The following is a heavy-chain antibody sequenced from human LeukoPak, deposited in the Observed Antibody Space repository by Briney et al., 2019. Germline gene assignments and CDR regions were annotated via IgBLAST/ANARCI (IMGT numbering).Heavy chain of an antibody. CDR1: GGSISSDDYY. CDR3: ARGGTLFTFFDS. V-gene: IGHV4-61*02. Sequence: PSQTQSLTCTESGGSISSDDYYWNWIRQPAGRGLEWIGRIYITGNTMYNPSLESRVRMSIDTSKNQVSLTVKSVTAADTAVYYCARGGTLFTFFDSWGQGTLVSVSS. J-gene: IGHJ4*02. CDR2: IYITGNT.